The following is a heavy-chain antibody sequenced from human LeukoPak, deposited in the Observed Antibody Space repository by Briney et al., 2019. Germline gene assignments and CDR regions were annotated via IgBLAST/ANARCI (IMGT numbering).Heavy chain of an antibody. CDR3: ARKGSDSSGLIDH. CDR1: GYTFTDYS. CDR2: IDPSRGGT. Sequence: ASVKVSCEASGYTFTDYSVHWVRQAPGQGLEWMGWIDPSRGGTNYAQNFQGRVTMTRDTSIRTTYMELSRLTSEDTAVYYCARKGSDSSGLIDHWGQGTLVTVSS. D-gene: IGHD3-22*01. J-gene: IGHJ4*02. V-gene: IGHV1-2*02.